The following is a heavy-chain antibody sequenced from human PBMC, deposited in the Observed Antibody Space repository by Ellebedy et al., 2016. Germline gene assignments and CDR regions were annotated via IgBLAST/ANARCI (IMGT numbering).Heavy chain of an antibody. CDR3: ARDGRHYDILTDYYYYGMDV. CDR2: INAGNGNT. J-gene: IGHJ6*02. D-gene: IGHD3-9*01. CDR1: GYTFTSYA. Sequence: ASVKVSXXASGYTFTSYAMHWVRQAPGQRLEWMGWINAGNGNTKYSQKFQGRVTMTTDTSTSTAYMELRSLRSDDTAVYYCARDGRHYDILTDYYYYGMDVWGQGTTVTVSS. V-gene: IGHV1-3*01.